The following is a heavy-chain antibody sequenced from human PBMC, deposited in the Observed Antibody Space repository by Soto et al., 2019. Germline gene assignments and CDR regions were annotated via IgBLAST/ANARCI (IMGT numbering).Heavy chain of an antibody. V-gene: IGHV2-70*11. CDR1: GFSLSTSGMC. D-gene: IGHD1-26*01. CDR3: ARIRRESYYYFMDV. CDR2: IDWDDDT. J-gene: IGHJ6*03. Sequence: SGPTLVKPTQTLTLTCTFSGFSLSTSGMCVSWIRQPPGKALEWLARIDWDDDTYYSTSLRTRLTISKDTSKNQVVLTMTNMDPVDTATYYCARIRRESYYYFMDVWGTGTTVTVSS.